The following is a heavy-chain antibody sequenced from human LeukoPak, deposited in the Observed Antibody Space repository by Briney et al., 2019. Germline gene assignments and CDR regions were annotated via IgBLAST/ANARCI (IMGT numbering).Heavy chain of an antibody. D-gene: IGHD6-19*01. J-gene: IGHJ2*01. CDR1: GFSFSSDC. V-gene: IGHV3-33*08. CDR2: IGYDGRNK. CDR3: ARDMEQWLVQDWYFDL. Sequence: GGSLRLSCAASGFSFSSDCMHWVRQAPGKGLEWVAVIGYDGRNKYYADSVKGRFIISRDNSKNTLYLQMNILRAEDTAVYYCARDMEQWLVQDWYFDLWGRGTLVTVSS.